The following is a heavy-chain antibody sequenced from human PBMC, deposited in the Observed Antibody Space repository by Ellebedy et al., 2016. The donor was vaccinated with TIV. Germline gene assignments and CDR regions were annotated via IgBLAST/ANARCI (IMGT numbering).Heavy chain of an antibody. J-gene: IGHJ4*02. CDR2: ISSSSSDI. CDR1: GFSFSSYS. Sequence: GGSLRLXXAASGFSFSSYSMNWVRQAPGKGLEWVSSISSSSSDIYYADSVKGRFTISRDNAKNSLYLQMNSLRAEDTAVYYCARELGDYVWVVDYWGQGTLVTVSS. V-gene: IGHV3-21*01. D-gene: IGHD3-16*01. CDR3: ARELGDYVWVVDY.